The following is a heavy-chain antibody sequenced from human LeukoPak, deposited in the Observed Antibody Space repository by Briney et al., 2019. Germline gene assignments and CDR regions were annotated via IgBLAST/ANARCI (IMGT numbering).Heavy chain of an antibody. CDR2: ISDSGSTI. CDR1: GFTFSDYY. V-gene: IGHV3-11*04. D-gene: IGHD2-2*01. Sequence: GGSLRLSCAVSGFTFSDYYMSWIRQAPGKGLEWVSYISDSGSTIYYADSVKGRFTISRDNAKNSLYLQMNSLRAEDTASYYCARDRESTSPNGMDVWGQGTAVTVFS. CDR3: ARDRESTSPNGMDV. J-gene: IGHJ6*02.